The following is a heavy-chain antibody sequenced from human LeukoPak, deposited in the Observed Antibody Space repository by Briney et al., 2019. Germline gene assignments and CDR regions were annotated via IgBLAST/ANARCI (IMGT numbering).Heavy chain of an antibody. V-gene: IGHV4-59*01. Sequence: SETLSLTCTVSGGSISSYYWSWLRQPPGKGLEYIGYTHYSGSTNYNPSLKSRVTISLDTSGNQFSLKLSSVTAADTAVYYCAREGDSSSVGWFDPWGQGTLVTVSS. J-gene: IGHJ5*02. CDR1: GGSISSYY. CDR3: AREGDSSSVGWFDP. CDR2: THYSGST. D-gene: IGHD6-13*01.